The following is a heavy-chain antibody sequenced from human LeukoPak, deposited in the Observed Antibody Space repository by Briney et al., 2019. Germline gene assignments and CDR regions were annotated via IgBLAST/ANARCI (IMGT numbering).Heavy chain of an antibody. CDR3: ASDEVSGPRIAAAGTRWFDT. D-gene: IGHD6-13*01. Sequence: PSETLSLTCTVSSVSISSSSYYWGWIRQPPGKGLEWIGSIYYTGSTYYNPSLKSRVTISVDTSKNQFSLKLNSVTAADTAVYYCASDEVSGPRIAAAGTRWFDTWGQGTLVTVSS. CDR2: IYYTGST. V-gene: IGHV4-39*01. CDR1: SVSISSSSYY. J-gene: IGHJ5*02.